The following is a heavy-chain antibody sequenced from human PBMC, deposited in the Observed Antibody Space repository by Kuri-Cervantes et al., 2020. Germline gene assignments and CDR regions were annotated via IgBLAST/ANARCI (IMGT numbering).Heavy chain of an antibody. V-gene: IGHV3-23*01. J-gene: IGHJ3*02. D-gene: IGHD4-17*01. Sequence: GESLKISCAASGFTFRSYAMSWVRQAPGKGLEWVSAISGSGGSTYYADSVKGRFTISRDNSKNTLYLQMNSLRAEDTAVYYCAKDRSWTTVTTGAFDIWGQGTMVTVSS. CDR2: ISGSGGST. CDR3: AKDRSWTTVTTGAFDI. CDR1: GFTFRSYA.